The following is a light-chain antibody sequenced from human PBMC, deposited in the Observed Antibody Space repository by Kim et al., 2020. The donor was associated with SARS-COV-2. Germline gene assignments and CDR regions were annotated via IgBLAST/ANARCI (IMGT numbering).Light chain of an antibody. CDR1: SSDVGAYKY. CDR3: SSYTRSTTSYV. Sequence: QPASVSGSPGQSITISCTGPSSDVGAYKYVSWYQQHPGKAPKLIIYDVNNRPSGVSNRFSGSKSGNTASLTISGLQAEDEADYYCSSYTRSTTSYVFGTGTKVTVL. J-gene: IGLJ1*01. CDR2: DVN. V-gene: IGLV2-14*03.